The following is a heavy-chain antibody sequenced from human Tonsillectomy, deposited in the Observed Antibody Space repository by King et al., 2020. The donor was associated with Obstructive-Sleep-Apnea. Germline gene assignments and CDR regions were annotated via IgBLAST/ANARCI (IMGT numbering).Heavy chain of an antibody. CDR1: GFTFRSYG. V-gene: IGHV3-30*02. CDR2: IRNDGSSK. CDR3: ANDPAMCGGDCYGYEY. J-gene: IGHJ4*01. Sequence: VQLVESGGRMVQPGRSLRLSCAASGFTFRSYGMYWVRQAPGKGLEWVAFIRNDGSSKYYVDSVKGRFTISRDNSKNTLYLQMNSLRTEDTAVYYCANDPAMCGGDCYGYEYWGHGTLVTVSS. D-gene: IGHD2-21*02.